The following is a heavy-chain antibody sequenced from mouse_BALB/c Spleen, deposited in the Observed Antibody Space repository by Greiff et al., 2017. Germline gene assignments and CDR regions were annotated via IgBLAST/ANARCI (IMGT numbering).Heavy chain of an antibody. CDR2: ICSGSSTI. V-gene: IGHV5-17*02. CDR3: ARSSAMDY. J-gene: IGHJ4*01. Sequence: DVQLVESGGGLVQPGGSRKLSCAASGFSFSSFGMHWVRQAPEKGLEWVAYICSGSSTIYYADTVKGRFTISRDNPKNTLFLQMTSLRSEDTAMYYCARSSAMDYWGQGTSVTVAS. CDR1: GFSFSSFG.